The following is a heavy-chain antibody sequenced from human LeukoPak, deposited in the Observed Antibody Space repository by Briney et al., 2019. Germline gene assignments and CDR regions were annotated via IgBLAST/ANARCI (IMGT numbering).Heavy chain of an antibody. J-gene: IGHJ5*02. CDR1: GFTFSNYA. CDR2: SGSGGNT. V-gene: IGHV3-23*01. Sequence: GGSLRLSCAASGFTFSNYAMSWVRQAPGKGLEWVSASGSGGNTYYADSVKGRFTISRDNSKNTLYPQMNSLRAEDTAVYYCASMGATWQFTSWGQGTLVTVSS. CDR3: ASMGATWQFTS. D-gene: IGHD1-26*01.